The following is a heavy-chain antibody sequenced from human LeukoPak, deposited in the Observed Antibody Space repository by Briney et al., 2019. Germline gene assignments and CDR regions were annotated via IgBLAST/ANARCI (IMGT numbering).Heavy chain of an antibody. CDR3: ARDCWGGGRCDGFDY. Sequence: SETLSLTCTVSGDSISGFYWSWIRQPAGKGLEWIGRIYTSGSTNYSPSLQSRVTMSVDTSTNQFSLRLSSMTAADTAVYYCARDCWGGGRCDGFDYWGQGTLVTVSS. J-gene: IGHJ4*02. CDR2: IYTSGST. D-gene: IGHD2-15*01. V-gene: IGHV4-4*07. CDR1: GDSISGFY.